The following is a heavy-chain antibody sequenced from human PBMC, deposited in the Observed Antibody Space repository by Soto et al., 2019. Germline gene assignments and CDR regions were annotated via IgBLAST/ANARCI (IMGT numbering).Heavy chain of an antibody. J-gene: IGHJ3*02. CDR2: INSDGSST. CDR1: GFTFSSYW. D-gene: IGHD3-22*01. CDR3: ARVHYDSALADAFDI. V-gene: IGHV3-74*01. Sequence: PGGALRLSCAAPGFTFSSYWVHWVRQAPGKGLVWGSRINSDGSSTSYADSVKGRFTISRDNAKNTLYLQMNSLRAEDTAVYYCARVHYDSALADAFDIWGQGTMVTVSS.